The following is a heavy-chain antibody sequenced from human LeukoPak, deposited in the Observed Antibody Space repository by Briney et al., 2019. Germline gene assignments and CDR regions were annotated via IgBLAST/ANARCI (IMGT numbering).Heavy chain of an antibody. CDR3: ARDHYAVTDNYYYYGMDV. CDR1: GYTFTSDG. CDR2: ISAYNGNT. Sequence: GASVKVSCKASGYTFTSDGISWVRQAPGQGLEWMGWISAYNGNTNYTQKLQARVTMTTDTSTSTAYMELRSLRSDDTAVYYCARDHYAVTDNYYYYGMDVWGQGTTVTVSS. V-gene: IGHV1-18*01. D-gene: IGHD1-14*01. J-gene: IGHJ6*02.